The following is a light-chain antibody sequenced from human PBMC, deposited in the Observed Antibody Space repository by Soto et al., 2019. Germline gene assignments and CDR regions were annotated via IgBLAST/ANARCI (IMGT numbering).Light chain of an antibody. CDR1: QSLVFSDGNTY. CDR2: MVS. V-gene: IGKV2-30*01. J-gene: IGKJ1*01. Sequence: DVVMTPSPRSLTVTLGPPASFSCRSSQSLVFSDGNTYLTWFHQRPGQSTRRLIYMVSNRDSGVPDRFSGSGSGTDFTLKISRVEAEDVGVYYCMQAAHWPWAVGQGNKVDIK. CDR3: MQAAHWPWA.